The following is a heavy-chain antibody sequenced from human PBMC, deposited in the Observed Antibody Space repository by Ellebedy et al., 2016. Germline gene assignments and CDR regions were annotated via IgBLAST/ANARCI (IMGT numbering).Heavy chain of an antibody. CDR3: ARAIVGATYWFNP. J-gene: IGHJ5*02. CDR2: INPNSGGT. V-gene: IGHV1-8*02. CDR1: GGTFSSYA. D-gene: IGHD1-26*01. Sequence: ASVKVSXXASGGTFSSYAISWVRQAPGQGLEWMGWINPNSGGTNYAQKFQGRVTMTRNTSISTAYMELSSLRSEDTAVYYCARAIVGATYWFNPWGQGTLVTVSS.